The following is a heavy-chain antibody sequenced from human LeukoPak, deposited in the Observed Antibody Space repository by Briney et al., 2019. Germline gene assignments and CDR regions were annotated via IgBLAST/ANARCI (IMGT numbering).Heavy chain of an antibody. V-gene: IGHV4-59*11. CDR2: IYYSGST. CDR1: GGSISSHY. CDR3: AREAVHYYFYYMDV. J-gene: IGHJ6*03. Sequence: KPSETLSLTCTVSGGSISSHYWSWIRQPPGKGLEWIGYIYYSGSTNYNPSLKSRVTISVDTSKNQFSLKLSSVTAADTAVYYCAREAVHYYFYYMDVWGKGTTVTVSS.